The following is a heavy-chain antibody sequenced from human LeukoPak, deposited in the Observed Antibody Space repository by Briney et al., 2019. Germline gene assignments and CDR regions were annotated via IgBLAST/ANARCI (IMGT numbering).Heavy chain of an antibody. CDR1: GFTFSSYS. Sequence: GGSVRLSCVASGFTFSSYSMNWVRQAPAKGLEWVASISSSSSYIYYADSVKGRFTISRDNAKNSLYLQMNSLRAEDTAVDYCARITIFGVVTDAFDIWGQGTMVTVSS. CDR3: ARITIFGVVTDAFDI. J-gene: IGHJ3*02. CDR2: ISSSSSYI. V-gene: IGHV3-21*01. D-gene: IGHD3-3*01.